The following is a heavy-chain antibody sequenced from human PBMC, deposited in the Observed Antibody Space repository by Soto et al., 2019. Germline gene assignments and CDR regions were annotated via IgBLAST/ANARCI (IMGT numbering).Heavy chain of an antibody. J-gene: IGHJ5*02. CDR1: GDSISDYY. CDR3: AASVATPVLWFDP. Sequence: QVQLQESGPGLVKPSETLSLTCTVSGDSISDYYWNWIRQPPGKGLEWIGYMSYTGSTDYNPSLKSRVTISVDTSKNQFSLRLSSVTAADTAVYYCAASVATPVLWFDPWGQGTLVTVSS. V-gene: IGHV4-59*01. CDR2: MSYTGST. D-gene: IGHD2-15*01.